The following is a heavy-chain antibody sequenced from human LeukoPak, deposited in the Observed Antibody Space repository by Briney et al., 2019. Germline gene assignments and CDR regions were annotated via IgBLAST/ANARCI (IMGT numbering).Heavy chain of an antibody. CDR2: IGSDNKP. J-gene: IGHJ4*02. CDR1: GFTFSAYA. CDR3: ARVLSDSTGWYHFDY. D-gene: IGHD6-19*01. V-gene: IGHV3-23*05. Sequence: GGSLRLSCEASGFTFSAYAMTWVRQAPGKGLEWVSSIGSDNKPHYSESVKGRFAISRDNSKSMLFLQLNSLRAEDTAVYYCARVLSDSTGWYHFDYWGQGTLVTVSS.